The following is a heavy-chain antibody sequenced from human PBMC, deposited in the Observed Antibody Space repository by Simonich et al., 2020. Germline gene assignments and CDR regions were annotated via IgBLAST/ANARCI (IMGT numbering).Heavy chain of an antibody. CDR2: IYYSGGT. Sequence: QLQLQESGPGLVKPSETLSLTCTVSGGSISSSSYYWGWIRLPPGKGLEWIGSIYYSGGTYYHPSLKSRVTISVDTSKNQFSLKLSSVTAADTAVYYCARHAGFAFDIWGQGTMVTVSS. D-gene: IGHD6-13*01. J-gene: IGHJ3*02. CDR1: GGSISSSSYY. CDR3: ARHAGFAFDI. V-gene: IGHV4-39*01.